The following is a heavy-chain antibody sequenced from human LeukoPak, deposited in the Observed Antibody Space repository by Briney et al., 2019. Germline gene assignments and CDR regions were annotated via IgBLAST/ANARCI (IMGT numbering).Heavy chain of an antibody. D-gene: IGHD2-15*01. CDR3: AREKGPAAFDY. CDR1: GGSISSYY. J-gene: IGHJ4*02. CDR2: IYYSGST. Sequence: PSETLSLTCTVSGGSISSYYWSWIRQPPGKGLEWIGYIYYSGSTNYNPSLKSRVTISVDTYKNQFSLKLSSVTAAVTAVYYCAREKGPAAFDYWGQGTLVTVSS. V-gene: IGHV4-59*01.